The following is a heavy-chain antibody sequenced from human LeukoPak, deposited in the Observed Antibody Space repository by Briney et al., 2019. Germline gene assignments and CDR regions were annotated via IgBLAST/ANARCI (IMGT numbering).Heavy chain of an antibody. CDR2: VSDSRDV. CDR3: TRDGLHTAHFDY. CDR1: GFTFSTYT. Sequence: GGSLRLSCAASGFTFSTYTMNSVRQAPGKGLEWVSTVSDSRDVHYSDSVKGRFTISRDNARNSLYLQMNSLRDEDTAVYYCTRDGLHTAHFDYWGQGTLVTVSS. D-gene: IGHD5-18*01. V-gene: IGHV3-48*02. J-gene: IGHJ4*02.